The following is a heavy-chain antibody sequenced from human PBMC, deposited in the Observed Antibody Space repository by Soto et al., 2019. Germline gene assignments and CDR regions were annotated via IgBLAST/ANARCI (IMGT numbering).Heavy chain of an antibody. J-gene: IGHJ6*02. D-gene: IGHD6-13*01. V-gene: IGHV3-23*01. CDR2: ISGSGGST. Sequence: AGGSLRLSCAASGFTFSSYAMSWVRQAPGKGLEWVSAISGSGGSTYYADSVKGRFTISRDNSKNTLYLQMNSLRAEDTAVYYCAKDFGSGGIAALYGMDVWGQGATVTVSS. CDR3: AKDFGSGGIAALYGMDV. CDR1: GFTFSSYA.